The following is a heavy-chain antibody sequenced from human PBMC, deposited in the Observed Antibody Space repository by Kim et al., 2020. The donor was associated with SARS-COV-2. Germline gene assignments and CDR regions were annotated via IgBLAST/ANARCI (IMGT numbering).Heavy chain of an antibody. CDR2: IKSDGSSK. V-gene: IGHV3-74*01. CDR3: ARELKVDPSSPRQYGAIDM. D-gene: IGHD4-4*01. J-gene: IGHJ3*02. Sequence: GGSLRLSCAASEFTFSNYWMNWVRQTPGKGLEWVSRIKSDGSSKDYADSVKGRFRITRDNAWNKMYLEMNGLRAEDTGVYYCARELKVDPSSPRQYGAIDMGGQGTMVTVSS. CDR1: EFTFSNYW.